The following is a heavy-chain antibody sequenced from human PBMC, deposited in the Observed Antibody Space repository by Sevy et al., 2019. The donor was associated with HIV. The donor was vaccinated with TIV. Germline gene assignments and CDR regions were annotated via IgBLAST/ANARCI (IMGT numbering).Heavy chain of an antibody. J-gene: IGHJ6*02. Sequence: GGSLRLSCAASGFTFSDFAMIWVRQAPVKGLEWISYISNDGTAMYYADSVKGRFTISRDNAKNSLYLQMSSLRAEDTAVYYCHGDYDSSQLASYYYYGMDVWGQGTTVTVSS. CDR2: ISNDGTAM. V-gene: IGHV3-48*01. CDR3: HGDYDSSQLASYYYYGMDV. D-gene: IGHD3-22*01. CDR1: GFTFSDFA.